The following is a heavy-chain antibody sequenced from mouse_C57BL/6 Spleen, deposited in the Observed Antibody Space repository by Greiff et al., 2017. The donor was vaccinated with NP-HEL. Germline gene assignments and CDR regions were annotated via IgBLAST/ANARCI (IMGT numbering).Heavy chain of an antibody. D-gene: IGHD4-1*02. CDR3: ASSTGTFDY. Sequence: EVKLMESGPGLVKPSQSLSLTCSVTGYSITSGYYWNWIRQFPGNKLEWMGYISYDGSNNYNPSLKNRISITRDTSKNQFFLKLNSVTTEDTATYYCASSTGTFDYWGQGTTLTVSS. CDR2: ISYDGSN. V-gene: IGHV3-6*01. J-gene: IGHJ2*01. CDR1: GYSITSGYY.